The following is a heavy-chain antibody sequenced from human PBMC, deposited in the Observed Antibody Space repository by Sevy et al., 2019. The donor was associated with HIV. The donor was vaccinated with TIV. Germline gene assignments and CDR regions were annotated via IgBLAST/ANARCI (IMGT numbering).Heavy chain of an antibody. Sequence: SETLSLTCTVSGGSISAYHWSWIRQPPGKGLEYIGYIHYTGTTNYNPSLKSRVTISVDTSKNQFSLKLSSVTAVDTALYYCARAPPVRSGDDSLNWFDPWGQGTLVTVSS. CDR2: IHYTGTT. V-gene: IGHV4-59*01. J-gene: IGHJ5*02. CDR1: GGSISAYH. D-gene: IGHD5-12*01. CDR3: ARAPPVRSGDDSLNWFDP.